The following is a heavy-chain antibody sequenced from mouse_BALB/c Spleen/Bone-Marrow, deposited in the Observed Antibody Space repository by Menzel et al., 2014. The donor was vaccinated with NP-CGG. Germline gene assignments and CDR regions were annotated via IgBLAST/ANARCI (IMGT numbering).Heavy chain of an antibody. CDR2: ISSGGTYT. Sequence: EVQRVESGGDLVKPGGSLKLSCAASGFTFSNYGMSWVRQIPDKRLEWVATISSGGTYTFYPDSVKGRFTISRDNTKNTLTPQMTGLKSEDTAMYYCARRRDYDYFDYWGQGTTLTVSS. CDR3: ARRRDYDYFDY. J-gene: IGHJ2*01. D-gene: IGHD2-4*01. V-gene: IGHV5-6*01. CDR1: GFTFSNYG.